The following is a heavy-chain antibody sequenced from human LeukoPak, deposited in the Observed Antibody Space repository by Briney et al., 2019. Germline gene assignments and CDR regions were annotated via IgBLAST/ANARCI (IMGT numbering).Heavy chain of an antibody. J-gene: IGHJ4*02. D-gene: IGHD1-26*01. V-gene: IGHV3-21*01. CDR1: GFTFSSYS. Sequence: GGSLRLSCAASGFTFSSYSMNWVRQAPGEGLEWVSFITSSNNHIGYADSVKGRFTISRDNAKNSLYLQMNSLRAEDTALYFCARGSGSGSWLIDYWGQGALVTVSS. CDR3: ARGSGSGSWLIDY. CDR2: ITSSNNHI.